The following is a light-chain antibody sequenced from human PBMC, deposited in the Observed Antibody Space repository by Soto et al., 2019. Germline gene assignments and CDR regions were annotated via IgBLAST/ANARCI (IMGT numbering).Light chain of an antibody. Sequence: EIVITQSPATLPVSPPDRATLSCRASQNVTSNSLVWYQQHPGQAPRLLIYGASRRATGIPDRFSGSGSGTDFTLTIRRLEPDDSAVYYCQKYWSWWTFGGGTKVDIK. CDR2: GAS. V-gene: IGKV3-20*01. J-gene: IGKJ4*01. CDR3: QKYWSWWT. CDR1: QNVTSNS.